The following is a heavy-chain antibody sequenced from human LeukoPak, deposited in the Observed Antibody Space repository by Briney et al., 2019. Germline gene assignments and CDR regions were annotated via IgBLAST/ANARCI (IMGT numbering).Heavy chain of an antibody. CDR1: GGTFNSYA. J-gene: IGHJ5*02. Sequence: GASVKVSCKASGGTFNSYAISWVRQAPGQGLEWMGGIIPIFGTTNYARKFRGRVTLTADKSTRTAYMELSSLRSEDTAVYYCARDLITFGGVYHYNWFDPWGQGTLVTVSS. CDR2: IIPIFGTT. CDR3: ARDLITFGGVYHYNWFDP. D-gene: IGHD3-16*01. V-gene: IGHV1-69*06.